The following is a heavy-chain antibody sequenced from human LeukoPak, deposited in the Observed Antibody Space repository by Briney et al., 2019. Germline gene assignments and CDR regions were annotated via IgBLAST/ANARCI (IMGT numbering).Heavy chain of an antibody. D-gene: IGHD2-8*01. CDR2: INPSAGT. Sequence: PSETLSLTCGVYGGSFSGYYWNWLRQPPGKGLEWIGEINPSAGTKNNPSLKSRVSISVDMSKKPFSLKLSSVTAADTAVYYCARGGSMYGMDVWGQGTTVTVPS. CDR1: GGSFSGYY. CDR3: ARGGSMYGMDV. V-gene: IGHV4-34*01. J-gene: IGHJ6*02.